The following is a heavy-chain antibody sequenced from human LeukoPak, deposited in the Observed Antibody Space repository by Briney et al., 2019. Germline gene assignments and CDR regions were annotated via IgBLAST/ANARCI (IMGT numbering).Heavy chain of an antibody. Sequence: RGSLRLSCAASGFTFSPYGMHWVRQAPGKGLEWVAVISYDGSDKYYADPVKGRFTISRDNSKNTLYLHMNSLRPDDTAVYYCARDSRQLALDHWGQGTLVTVSS. CDR2: ISYDGSDK. J-gene: IGHJ4*02. CDR3: ARDSRQLALDH. CDR1: GFTFSPYG. V-gene: IGHV3-30*03. D-gene: IGHD6-13*01.